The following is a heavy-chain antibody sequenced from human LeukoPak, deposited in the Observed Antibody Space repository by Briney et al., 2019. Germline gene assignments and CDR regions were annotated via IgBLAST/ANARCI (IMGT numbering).Heavy chain of an antibody. CDR1: GGSISSYY. CDR3: ARGPRRYCSGGSCYFSGSWFDP. V-gene: IGHV4-59*01. CDR2: IYYSGST. D-gene: IGHD2-15*01. Sequence: SETLSLTCTVSGGSISSYYWSWIRQPPGKGVEGIGYIYYSGSTNYNPSLKSRVTISVDTSKNQFSLKLSSVTAADTAVYYCARGPRRYCSGGSCYFSGSWFDPWGQGTLVTVSS. J-gene: IGHJ5*02.